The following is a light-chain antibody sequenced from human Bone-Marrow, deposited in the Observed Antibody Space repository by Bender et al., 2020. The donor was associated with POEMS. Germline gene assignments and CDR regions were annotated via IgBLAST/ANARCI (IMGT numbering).Light chain of an antibody. CDR3: QSYDNSLGGWV. CDR2: DVT. V-gene: IGLV2-14*03. Sequence: QSALTQPASVSGSPGQSITISCTGTSSDIGDNNYVSWYQQHPGKAPKVMIFDVTDRPSGVSNRFSGSKSGNTASLTISGLQAEDEGDYYCQSYDNSLGGWVFGGGTKLTVL. J-gene: IGLJ3*02. CDR1: SSDIGDNNY.